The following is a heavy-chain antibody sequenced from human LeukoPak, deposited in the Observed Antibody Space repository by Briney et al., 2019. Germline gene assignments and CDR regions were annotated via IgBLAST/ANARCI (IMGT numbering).Heavy chain of an antibody. CDR2: ISHTGTT. V-gene: IGHV4-39*01. CDR1: GGSITISDYY. D-gene: IGHD6-6*01. Sequence: SETLSLTCTVSGGSITISDYYWGWIRLPPGKGLEWIGPISHTGTTYYNPSLQSRVTISVDKSKNQFSLKLSSVTAADTAVYYCATREHHVLRTPGDYWGQGTLVTVSS. CDR3: ATREHHVLRTPGDY. J-gene: IGHJ4*02.